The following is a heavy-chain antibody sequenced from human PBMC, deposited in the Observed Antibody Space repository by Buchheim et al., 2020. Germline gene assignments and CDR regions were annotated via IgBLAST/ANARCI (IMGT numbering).Heavy chain of an antibody. J-gene: IGHJ6*02. CDR2: IKQDGSEK. CDR1: GFTFSSYA. V-gene: IGHV3-7*01. D-gene: IGHD3-16*01. Sequence: VQLVESGGGVVQPGRSLRLSCAASGFTFSSYAMHWVRQAPGKGLEWVANIKQDGSEKYYVDSVKGRFTISRDNAKNSLYLQMNSLRAEDTAVYYCARDAMITFGGATYYYGMDVWGQGTT. CDR3: ARDAMITFGGATYYYGMDV.